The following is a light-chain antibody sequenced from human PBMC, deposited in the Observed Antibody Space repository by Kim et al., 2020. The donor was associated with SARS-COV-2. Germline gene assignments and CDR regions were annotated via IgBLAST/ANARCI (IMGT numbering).Light chain of an antibody. V-gene: IGLV1-51*01. Sequence: GQKGTISCSGSSSNIGNKFVSWYQQLLGTAPKLIIYDTYERPSGISVRFSGSKSGTSATLTITGLQTGDEADYYCAAWDTSLRDHVFGTGTKVTVL. CDR1: SSNIGNKF. CDR2: DTY. CDR3: AAWDTSLRDHV. J-gene: IGLJ1*01.